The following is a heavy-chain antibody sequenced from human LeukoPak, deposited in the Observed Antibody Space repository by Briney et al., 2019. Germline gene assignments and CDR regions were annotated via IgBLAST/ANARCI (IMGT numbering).Heavy chain of an antibody. Sequence: SGPTPVKPTQTLTLTCTFSGFSLSTSGVGVGWIRQPPGKALEWLALIYWDDDKRYSPSPKSRLTITKDTSKNQVALTMTNMDPVDTATYSCAHSYYSGSGSYSYYFDYWGQGTLVTVSS. CDR3: AHSYYSGSGSYSYYFDY. J-gene: IGHJ4*02. D-gene: IGHD3-10*01. V-gene: IGHV2-5*02. CDR1: GFSLSTSGVG. CDR2: IYWDDDK.